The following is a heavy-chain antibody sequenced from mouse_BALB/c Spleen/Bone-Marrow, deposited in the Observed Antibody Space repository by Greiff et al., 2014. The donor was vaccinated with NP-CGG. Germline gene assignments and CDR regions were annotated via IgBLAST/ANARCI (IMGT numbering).Heavy chain of an antibody. CDR1: GFNIKDTY. CDR3: ANYYYGSSLFDY. D-gene: IGHD1-1*01. CDR2: IDPANGNT. Sequence: EVQLQQSGAELVKPGASVKLSCTASGFNIKDTYMHWVKQRPEQGLEWIGRIDPANGNTKYDPKFQGKATITADTSSNTAYLQLSRLTSEDTAVYDFANYYYGSSLFDYWGQGTLVTVSA. V-gene: IGHV14-3*02. J-gene: IGHJ3*01.